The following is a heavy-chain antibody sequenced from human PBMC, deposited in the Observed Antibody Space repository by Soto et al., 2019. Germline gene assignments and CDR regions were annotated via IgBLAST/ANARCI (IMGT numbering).Heavy chain of an antibody. D-gene: IGHD3-16*01. CDR3: ATRLRLGESFDY. J-gene: IGHJ4*02. CDR2: ISGSGGST. CDR1: GFTFSSYA. Sequence: GGSLRLSCAASGFTFSSYAMSWVRQAPGKGLEWVSAISGSGGSTYYADSVKGRFTISRDNSKNTLYLQMNSLRAEDTAVYYCATRLRLGESFDYWGQGXLVTVYS. V-gene: IGHV3-23*01.